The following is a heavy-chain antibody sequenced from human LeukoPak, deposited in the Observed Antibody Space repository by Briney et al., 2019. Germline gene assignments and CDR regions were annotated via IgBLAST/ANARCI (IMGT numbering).Heavy chain of an antibody. Sequence: SETLSLTCTVSGGSITSNSYYWGWIRQPPGKGLEWIGNIYYSGSTYYNPSLKSRVTISVDTSKNQLSLRLNSVTAADTAIYYCARQEDFYSSSPVDYWGQGTLVTVSS. D-gene: IGHD6-6*01. CDR1: GGSITSNSYY. CDR2: IYYSGST. V-gene: IGHV4-39*01. J-gene: IGHJ4*02. CDR3: ARQEDFYSSSPVDY.